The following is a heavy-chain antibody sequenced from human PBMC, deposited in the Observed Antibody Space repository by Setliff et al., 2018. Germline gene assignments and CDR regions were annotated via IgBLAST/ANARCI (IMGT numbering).Heavy chain of an antibody. CDR3: ARQPYSTTYYYYYYYMDV. CDR2: IFYTGST. CDR1: NGSISSGNYF. Sequence: SETLSLTCTVSNGSISSGNYFWGWIRQPPGKGLEWMGSIFYTGSTYYSPSLKSRVTMSIDTSKNQFSLNLNSVTAADTAVYYCARQPYSTTYYYYYYYMDVWGKGTTVTVPS. V-gene: IGHV4-39*01. D-gene: IGHD6-13*01. J-gene: IGHJ6*03.